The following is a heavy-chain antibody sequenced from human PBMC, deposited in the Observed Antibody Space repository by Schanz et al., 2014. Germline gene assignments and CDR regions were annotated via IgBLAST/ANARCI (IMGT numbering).Heavy chain of an antibody. CDR1: GFTFNNYG. D-gene: IGHD2-2*01. CDR3: ARDTAQSCIGPSCFEYFQH. CDR2: MSWNAGSL. Sequence: VQVVESGGGVVQPGRSLRLSCVASGFTFNNYGMHWVRQAPGKGLEWVSGMSWNAGSLGYGDSVKGRFTISRDNAKNSLYLQMNSLRAEDTALYYCARDTAQSCIGPSCFEYFQHWGQGTMXSVSS. V-gene: IGHV3-9*01. J-gene: IGHJ1*01.